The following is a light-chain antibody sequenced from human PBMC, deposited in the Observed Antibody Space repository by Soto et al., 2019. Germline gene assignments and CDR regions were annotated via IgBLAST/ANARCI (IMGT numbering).Light chain of an antibody. CDR2: KAS. CDR1: QSISVW. CDR3: QQYHSFSRT. V-gene: IGKV1-5*03. J-gene: IGKJ1*01. Sequence: DIQMTQSPSTLSASAGGRVTITCRASQSISVWLAWYQQKPGKAPKPLIYKASSLESGVPSRFSGSGSGTEFTLTISSLQPDDFATYFCQQYHSFSRTFGPGTRVDIK.